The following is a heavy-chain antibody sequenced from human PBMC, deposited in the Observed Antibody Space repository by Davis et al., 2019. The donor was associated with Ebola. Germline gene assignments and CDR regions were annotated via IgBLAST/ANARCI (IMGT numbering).Heavy chain of an antibody. CDR1: GFTFSSYW. CDR3: ARRAVAGSGWFDP. Sequence: GESLKISCAASGFTFSSYWMHWVRQAPGKGLVWVSRINSDGSSTSYADSVKGRFTISRDNAKNTLYLQKNSLRVEDTAVYYCARRAVAGSGWFDPWGQGTLVTVSS. D-gene: IGHD6-19*01. J-gene: IGHJ5*02. V-gene: IGHV3-74*01. CDR2: INSDGSST.